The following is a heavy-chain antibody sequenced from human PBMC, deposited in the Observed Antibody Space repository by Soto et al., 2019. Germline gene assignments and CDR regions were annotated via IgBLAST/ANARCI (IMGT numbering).Heavy chain of an antibody. Sequence: QMQLVESGGGVVQPGRSLRLSCVASGYSFSDYGVHWVRQAPVRGMEWVAVIWYDGSNKYYGDAVKGRFTVSRDDSKNTVFLQMNSLRGEDTAVYYCARGSSSGCPNNWLDPWGQGTLVTVSA. CDR3: ARGSSSGCPNNWLDP. CDR1: GYSFSDYG. CDR2: IWYDGSNK. J-gene: IGHJ5*02. D-gene: IGHD6-19*01. V-gene: IGHV3-33*01.